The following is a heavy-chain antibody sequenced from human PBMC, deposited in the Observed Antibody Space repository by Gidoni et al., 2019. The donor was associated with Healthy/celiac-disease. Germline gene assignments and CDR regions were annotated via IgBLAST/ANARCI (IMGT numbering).Heavy chain of an antibody. CDR3: AREVTYCGGDCYSLYYYGMDV. Sequence: EVQLVESGGGLVKPGGSLRLSCAASGFTFSSYSMNWVRQAPGKGLEWVSSISSSSSYIYYADSVKGRFTISRDNAKNSLYLQMNSLRAEDTAVYYCAREVTYCGGDCYSLYYYGMDVWGQGTTVTVSS. CDR1: GFTFSSYS. CDR2: ISSSSSYI. J-gene: IGHJ6*02. D-gene: IGHD2-21*02. V-gene: IGHV3-21*01.